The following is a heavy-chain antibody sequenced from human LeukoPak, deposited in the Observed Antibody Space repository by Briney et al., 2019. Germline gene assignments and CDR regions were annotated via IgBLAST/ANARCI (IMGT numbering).Heavy chain of an antibody. CDR1: GLTFSTYS. J-gene: IGHJ4*02. V-gene: IGHV3-30*04. D-gene: IGHD2-2*01. CDR3: ARSPDVVVPAAPY. CDR2: ISYDGSNK. Sequence: GGSLRLSCAVSGLTFSTYSMTWVRQGPGKGLEWVAVISYDGSNKYYADSVKGRFTISRDNSKNTLYLQMNSLRAEDTAVYYCARSPDVVVPAAPYWGQGTLVTVSS.